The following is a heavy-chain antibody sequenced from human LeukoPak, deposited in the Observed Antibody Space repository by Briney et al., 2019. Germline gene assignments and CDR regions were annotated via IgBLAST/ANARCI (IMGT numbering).Heavy chain of an antibody. CDR1: GFTFDDYA. CDR2: ISWNSGSI. V-gene: IGHV3-9*03. CDR3: AKGSRWLLFSYFDY. D-gene: IGHD2-15*01. J-gene: IGHJ4*02. Sequence: GGSLRLSCAASGFTFDDYAMHWVRQAPGKGLDWVSGISWNSGSIGSADSVKGRFTISRDNAKNSLYLQMNSLRAEDMALYYCAKGSRWLLFSYFDYWGQGTLVTVSS.